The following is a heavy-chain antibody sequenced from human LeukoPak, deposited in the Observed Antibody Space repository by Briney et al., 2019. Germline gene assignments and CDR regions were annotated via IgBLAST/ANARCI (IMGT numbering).Heavy chain of an antibody. CDR2: INPNSGGT. CDR1: GYTFTDYY. Sequence: GASVKVSCKASGYTFTDYYMQWVRQAPGQGLEWMGWINPNSGGTNYAQKFQGRVTMTRDTSISTAYMELSRLRSDDTAVYYCARVKAAAGTFYYYYYMDVWGKGTTVTVSS. CDR3: ARVKAAAGTFYYYYYMDV. D-gene: IGHD6-13*01. J-gene: IGHJ6*03. V-gene: IGHV1-2*02.